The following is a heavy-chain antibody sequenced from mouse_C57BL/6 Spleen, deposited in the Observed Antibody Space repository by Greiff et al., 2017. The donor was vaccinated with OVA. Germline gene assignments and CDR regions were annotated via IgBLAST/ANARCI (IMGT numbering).Heavy chain of an antibody. CDR1: GYTFTDYN. D-gene: IGHD2-12*01. CDR3: ARSAYYSSWFAY. V-gene: IGHV1-22*01. Sequence: EVQLQQSGPELVKPGASVKMSCKASGYTFTDYNMHWVKQSHGKSLEWIGYINPNNGGTSYNQKFKGKATLTVNKSSSTAYMELRSLTSEDSAVYYCARSAYYSSWFAYWGQGTLVTVSA. J-gene: IGHJ3*01. CDR2: INPNNGGT.